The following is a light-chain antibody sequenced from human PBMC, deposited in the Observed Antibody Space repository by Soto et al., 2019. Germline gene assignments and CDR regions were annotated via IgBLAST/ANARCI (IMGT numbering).Light chain of an antibody. CDR3: CSFPHGSTLYV. V-gene: IGLV2-23*02. CDR1: SSDVGSYDL. J-gene: IGLJ1*01. Sequence: QSVLTQPASVSGPPGQSITISCTGSSSDVGSYDLVSWYQHHPGKAPKLIIYEVSKRPSGVSNRFSGSKSGNTASLTISGLQAEDEADYYCCSFPHGSTLYVFGIGTKVTVL. CDR2: EVS.